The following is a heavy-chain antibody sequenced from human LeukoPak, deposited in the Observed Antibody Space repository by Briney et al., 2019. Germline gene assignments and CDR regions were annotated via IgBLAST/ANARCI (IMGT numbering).Heavy chain of an antibody. CDR1: GGSISSGSYY. V-gene: IGHV4-39*07. Sequence: SETLSLTCTVSGGSISSGSYYWSWIRQPPGKGLEWIGSIYHSGSTYSNPSLKSRVTISVDTSKNQFSLKLTSVTAADTAMYYCARDYYGSVIRYYYYYMDVWGKGTTVTVSS. D-gene: IGHD3-10*01. J-gene: IGHJ6*03. CDR2: IYHSGST. CDR3: ARDYYGSVIRYYYYYMDV.